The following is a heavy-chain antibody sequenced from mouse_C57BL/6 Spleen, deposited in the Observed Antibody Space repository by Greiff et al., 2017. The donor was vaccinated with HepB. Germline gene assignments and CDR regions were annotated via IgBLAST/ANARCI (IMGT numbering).Heavy chain of an antibody. CDR1: GYAFTNYL. V-gene: IGHV1-54*01. D-gene: IGHD1-1*02. Sequence: VQLQQSGAELVRPGTSVKVSCKASGYAFTNYLIAWVKQRPGQGLEWIGVINPGSGGTNYNEKFKGKATLTADKSSSTAYMKLSILTSEDSAVYFFARIRVELPFAYGGQGTLVTVSA. CDR2: INPGSGGT. J-gene: IGHJ3*01. CDR3: ARIRVELPFAY.